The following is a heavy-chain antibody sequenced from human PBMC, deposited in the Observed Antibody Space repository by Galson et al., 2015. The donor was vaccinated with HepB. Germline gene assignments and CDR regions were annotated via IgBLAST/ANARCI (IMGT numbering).Heavy chain of an antibody. CDR1: GFTFSSYW. CDR2: INTDGSGA. V-gene: IGHV3-74*01. J-gene: IGHJ6*03. CDR3: ARVPQSFVYYMDV. Sequence: LRLSCAASGFTFSSYWMHWVRQAPGKGLVWVSRINTDGSGASYADSVKGRFTISRDNAKNTLYLQMNSLRAEDTAVYYCARVPQSFVYYMDVWGKGTTGTVSS. D-gene: IGHD3-10*01.